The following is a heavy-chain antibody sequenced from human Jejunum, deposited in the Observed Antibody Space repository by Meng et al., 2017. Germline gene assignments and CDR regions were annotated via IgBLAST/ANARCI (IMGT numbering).Heavy chain of an antibody. Sequence: LWGAGGGLFKPGESLTLSWPASGFTFSDYSMSWIRQAPGKGLEWVSYISGSSGTIIYADSLKGRFTISRDNAKNLLYLQINSLRAEDTAVYYCARDSSGWSFEAIDIWGQGTMVTVSS. CDR1: GFTFSDYS. CDR3: ARDSSGWSFEAIDI. CDR2: ISGSSGTI. J-gene: IGHJ3*02. D-gene: IGHD6-19*01. V-gene: IGHV3-11*01.